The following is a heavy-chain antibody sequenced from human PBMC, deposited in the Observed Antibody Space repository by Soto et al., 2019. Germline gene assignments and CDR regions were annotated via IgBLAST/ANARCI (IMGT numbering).Heavy chain of an antibody. J-gene: IGHJ6*02. CDR3: ARGPFEYYGIDV. CDR1: GFTVSSKY. Sequence: GGSLRLSCAASGFTVSSKYMSWVRQAPGKGLEWVSIIYSGGTTYYADSVKGRFTISRDSSKNTLYLQMNSLRAEDTAMYYFARGPFEYYGIDVWGQGTTVTVS. V-gene: IGHV3-53*01. CDR2: IYSGGTT.